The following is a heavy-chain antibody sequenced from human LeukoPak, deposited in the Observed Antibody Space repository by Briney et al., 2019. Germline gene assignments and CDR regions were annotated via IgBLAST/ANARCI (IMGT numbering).Heavy chain of an antibody. CDR1: GYTFTSYY. D-gene: IGHD2-2*01. V-gene: IGHV1-46*01. CDR3: ARGLVVVPAATPTHRRYYYGMDV. CDR2: INPSGGST. J-gene: IGHJ6*02. Sequence: ASVKVSYKASGYTFTSYYMHWVRQAPGQGLEWMGIINPSGGSTSYAQKFQGRVTMTRDTSTSTVYMELSSLRSEGTAVYYCARGLVVVPAATPTHRRYYYGMDVWGQGTTVTVSS.